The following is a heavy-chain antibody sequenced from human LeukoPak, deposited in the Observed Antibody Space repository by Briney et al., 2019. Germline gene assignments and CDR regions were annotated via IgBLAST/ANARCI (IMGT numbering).Heavy chain of an antibody. D-gene: IGHD3/OR15-3a*01. CDR2: IYPGDSDT. V-gene: IGHV5-51*01. CDR3: ARGGGLGYYFDQ. J-gene: IGHJ4*02. CDR1: GYSFTNYL. Sequence: GESLKISCKGLGYSFTNYLIGWVRQMPGKGLEWMGIIYPGDSDTRYRPSFQGQVTISADMSISTAYLQWGSLKASDTAVYYCARGGGLGYYFDQWGQGTLVTVSS.